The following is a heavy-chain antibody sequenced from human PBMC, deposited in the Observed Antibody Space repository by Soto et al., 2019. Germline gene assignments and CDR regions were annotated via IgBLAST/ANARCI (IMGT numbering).Heavy chain of an antibody. V-gene: IGHV1-69*01. CDR1: GGTLSNYA. Sequence: QVQLVQSGAEVKKPGSSVKVSCKASGGTLSNYAFNWVRQAPGQGLEWMGGIIPTFNTANYAQKFQGRVTITADESTSTAYMEVNSLRSEDTAVYYCAIVRPTDYVGNYNNGMDVWGQGTTVTVSS. J-gene: IGHJ6*02. CDR2: IIPTFNTA. CDR3: AIVRPTDYVGNYNNGMDV. D-gene: IGHD4-17*01.